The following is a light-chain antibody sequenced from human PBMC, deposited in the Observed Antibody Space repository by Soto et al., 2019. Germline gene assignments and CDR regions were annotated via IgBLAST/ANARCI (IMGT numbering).Light chain of an antibody. Sequence: QTVVTQEPSLSVSPGRTVTLTCGLSSGSVSTSYYPSWYQQTPGQAPRTLIYSTNTRSSGVPDRFSGSILGNKAALTITGAQADDEADYYCALYMGSGIWMFGGGTKVTV. J-gene: IGLJ3*02. V-gene: IGLV8-61*01. CDR1: SGSVSTSYY. CDR2: STN. CDR3: ALYMGSGIWM.